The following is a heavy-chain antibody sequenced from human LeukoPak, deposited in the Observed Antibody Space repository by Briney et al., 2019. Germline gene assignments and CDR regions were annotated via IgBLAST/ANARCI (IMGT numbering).Heavy chain of an antibody. CDR1: GYTFTSYG. Sequence: ASVKVSCKASGYTFTSYGISWVRQAPGQGLEWMGWISAYNGNTNYAQKLQGRVTMTTDTSTSTAYMELRSLRSDDTAVYYCARYYYDSSGYYISYYYYYMDVWGKGTTVTVSS. CDR2: ISAYNGNT. D-gene: IGHD3-22*01. V-gene: IGHV1-18*01. J-gene: IGHJ6*03. CDR3: ARYYYDSSGYYISYYYYYMDV.